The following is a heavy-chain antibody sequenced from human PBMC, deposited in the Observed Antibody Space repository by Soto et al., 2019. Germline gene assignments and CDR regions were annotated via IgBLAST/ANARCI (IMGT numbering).Heavy chain of an antibody. CDR3: AKDDYYYGSGSYWGVDY. D-gene: IGHD3-10*01. V-gene: IGHV3-23*01. CDR1: GFTFSSYA. J-gene: IGHJ4*02. Sequence: EVQLLESGGGLVQPGGSLRLSCAASGFTFSSYAMSWVRQAPGKGLEWVSAISGSGGSTYYADSVKGRFTISRDNSKNTLDLQMNSLRAEDTAVYYCAKDDYYYGSGSYWGVDYWGQGTLVTVSS. CDR2: ISGSGGST.